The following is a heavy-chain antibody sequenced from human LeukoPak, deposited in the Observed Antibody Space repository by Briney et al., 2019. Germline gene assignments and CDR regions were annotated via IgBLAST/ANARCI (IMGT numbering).Heavy chain of an antibody. CDR2: IYYSGST. CDR1: GGSISSGDYY. D-gene: IGHD5-18*01. Sequence: PSQTLSLTCTVSGGSISSGDYYWSWIRQPPGKGLEWIGYIYYSGSTYYNPSLKSRVTISVDTSKNQFSLKLSSVTAADTGVYYSGREYPDTDCFDPWGQGTLVTVSS. CDR3: GREYPDTDCFDP. J-gene: IGHJ5*02. V-gene: IGHV4-30-4*08.